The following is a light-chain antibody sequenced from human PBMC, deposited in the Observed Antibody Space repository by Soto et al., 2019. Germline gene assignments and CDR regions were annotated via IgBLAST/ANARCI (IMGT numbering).Light chain of an antibody. CDR2: ADS. Sequence: ENVLTQSPGTLSLSPGERATLSCRASQSVSSNFLAWYQQKPGQAPRLLIYADSNRATGIPARFSGSGSGRDFTLTISRLEPEDFAVYYCQQHGSSPITFGQGTRLEIK. CDR3: QQHGSSPIT. V-gene: IGKV3-20*01. CDR1: QSVSSNF. J-gene: IGKJ5*01.